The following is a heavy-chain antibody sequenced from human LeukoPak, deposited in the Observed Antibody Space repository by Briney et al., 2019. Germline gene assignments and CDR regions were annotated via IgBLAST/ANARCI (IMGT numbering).Heavy chain of an antibody. CDR2: IYYSGST. CDR1: GGSISSGGYY. D-gene: IGHD3-22*01. V-gene: IGHV4-31*03. J-gene: IGHJ5*02. CDR3: ARDLGDSSGDPRRWFDP. Sequence: SETLSLTCTVSGGSISSGGYYWSWIRQHPGKGLEYIGYIYYSGSTYYNPSLKSRVTISVDTSKNQFSLKLSSVTAADTAVYYCARDLGDSSGDPRRWFDPWGQGTLLTVSS.